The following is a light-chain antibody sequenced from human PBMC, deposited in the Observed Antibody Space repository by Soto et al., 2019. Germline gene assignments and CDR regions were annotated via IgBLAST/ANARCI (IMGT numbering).Light chain of an antibody. Sequence: QSVLTQPPSVSGAPGQGVTISCNGSSSNIGAGYDVHWYQQLPGTAPKLLIYGNSNRPSGVPDRFSGSKSGTSASLAITGLQAEDEALYYCHSYDISLTALVIFGGGTQLTVL. CDR1: SSNIGAGYD. V-gene: IGLV1-40*01. J-gene: IGLJ7*01. CDR3: HSYDISLTALVI. CDR2: GNS.